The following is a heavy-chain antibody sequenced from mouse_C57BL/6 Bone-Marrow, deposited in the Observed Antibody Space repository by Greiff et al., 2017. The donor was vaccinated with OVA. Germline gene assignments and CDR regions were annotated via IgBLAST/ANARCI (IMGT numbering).Heavy chain of an antibody. CDR3: ARRGLTGSFDY. D-gene: IGHD4-1*01. CDR1: GYAFSSSW. J-gene: IGHJ2*01. Sequence: VQLQQSGPELVKPGASVKISCKASGYAFSSSWMNWVKQRPGKGLEWIGRIYPGDGDTNYNGKFKGKVTLTADKSSSTAYMQLSSLTSEDSAVYFCARRGLTGSFDYWGQGTTLTVSS. CDR2: IYPGDGDT. V-gene: IGHV1-82*01.